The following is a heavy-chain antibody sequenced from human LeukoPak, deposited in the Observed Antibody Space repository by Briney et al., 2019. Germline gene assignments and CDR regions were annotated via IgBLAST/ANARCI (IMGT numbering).Heavy chain of an antibody. D-gene: IGHD1-26*01. CDR2: ISYSGST. Sequence: PSETLSLTCTVSGGSISSSSYYWGWIRQPPGEGLEWIGSISYSGSTYYNPSLKSRVTMSVDTSKNQFSLKLSSVTAADTAVYYCARHRSTVLGGTLRIFDYWGQGTMVTVSS. CDR1: GGSISSSSYY. J-gene: IGHJ4*02. CDR3: ARHRSTVLGGTLRIFDY. V-gene: IGHV4-39*01.